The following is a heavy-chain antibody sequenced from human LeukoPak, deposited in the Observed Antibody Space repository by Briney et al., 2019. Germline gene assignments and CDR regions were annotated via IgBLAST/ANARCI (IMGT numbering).Heavy chain of an antibody. J-gene: IGHJ6*02. CDR1: GYTFTSYA. Sequence: ASVKDSCKASGYTFTSYAMHWVRQAPGQRLEWMGWINAGNGNTKYSQKFQGRVTITRDTSASTAYMELSSLRSEDTAVYYCARWALGFLEWLYHYGMDVWGQGTTVTVSS. CDR3: ARWALGFLEWLYHYGMDV. V-gene: IGHV1-3*01. CDR2: INAGNGNT. D-gene: IGHD3-3*01.